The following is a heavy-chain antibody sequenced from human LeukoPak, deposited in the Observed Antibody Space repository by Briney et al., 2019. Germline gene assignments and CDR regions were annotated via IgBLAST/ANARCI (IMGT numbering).Heavy chain of an antibody. CDR2: IKQDESEK. CDR3: ARDAEYSSSRFLDY. J-gene: IGHJ4*02. V-gene: IGHV3-7*01. CDR1: GFTFRSYW. D-gene: IGHD6-6*01. Sequence: PGGSLRLSCAGSGFTFRSYWMSWARQAPGKGLEWVANIKQDESEKYYVDSVKGRFTISRDNAKNSLYLQMNGPRAEDTAVYYCARDAEYSSSRFLDYWGQGTLVTVSS.